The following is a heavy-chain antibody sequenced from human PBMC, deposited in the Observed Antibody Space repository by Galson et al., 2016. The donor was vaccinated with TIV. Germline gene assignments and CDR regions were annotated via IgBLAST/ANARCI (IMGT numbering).Heavy chain of an antibody. CDR1: GFIVGRES. D-gene: IGHD3-10*01. V-gene: IGHV3-30-3*01. J-gene: IGHJ4*01. CDR3: ASGFWEWLERVNGGDFDY. Sequence: SLRLGCAACGFIVGRESMDWGGRWPGKCVWGVGVVSYDGSNKYYAESVKGRFTISRDNSKNTLYLQMKSLRAEDTAVYSCASGFWEWLERVNGGDFDYWG. CDR2: VSYDGSNK.